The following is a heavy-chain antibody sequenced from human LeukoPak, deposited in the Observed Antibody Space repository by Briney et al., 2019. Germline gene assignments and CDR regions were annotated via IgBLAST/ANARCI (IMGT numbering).Heavy chain of an antibody. J-gene: IGHJ6*03. Sequence: PGGSLRLSCAASGFTFNSYGMHWVRQAPGKGLEWVAVISYDGSHKYYADSVKGRFTISRDNAENSLYLQMNSLRAEDTAVYYCARAAIAAARIYYYMDVWGKGTTVTVSS. CDR2: ISYDGSHK. CDR1: GFTFNSYG. V-gene: IGHV3-30*03. CDR3: ARAAIAAARIYYYMDV. D-gene: IGHD6-13*01.